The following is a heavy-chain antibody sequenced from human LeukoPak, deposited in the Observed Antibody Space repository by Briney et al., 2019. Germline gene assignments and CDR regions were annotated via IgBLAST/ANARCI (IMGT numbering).Heavy chain of an antibody. V-gene: IGHV3-74*01. CDR2: INTDGSST. Sequence: GGSLRLSCAASGLTFSSYWMHWVRLAPGKGLVWVSRINTDGSSTSYADFVKGRFTISRDNAKNTLYLQMNSLRAEDTAVYYCARGPTTYFDCWGQGTLVTVSS. J-gene: IGHJ4*02. CDR3: ARGPTTYFDC. D-gene: IGHD1-1*01. CDR1: GLTFSSYW.